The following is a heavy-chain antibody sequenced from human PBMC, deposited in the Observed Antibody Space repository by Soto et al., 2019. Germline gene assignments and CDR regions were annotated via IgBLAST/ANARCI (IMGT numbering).Heavy chain of an antibody. CDR1: GFSLSTSGVG. D-gene: IGHD5-12*01. J-gene: IGHJ4*02. CDR3: AHKLTRGYCGYDLNTDFDY. V-gene: IGHV2-5*02. Sequence: QITLKESGPTLVKPTQTLTLTCTFSGFSLSTSGVGVGWIRQPPGKALEWLALIYWDDDKRYSQSLKSRLTITKDTSKYQVVLTMTNMDPVNTATYYCAHKLTRGYCGYDLNTDFDYWGQGTLVTVSS. CDR2: IYWDDDK.